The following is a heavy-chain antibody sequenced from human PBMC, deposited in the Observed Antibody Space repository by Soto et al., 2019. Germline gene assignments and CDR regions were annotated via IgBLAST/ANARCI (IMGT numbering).Heavy chain of an antibody. CDR1: GFTFSSYS. J-gene: IGHJ5*02. CDR2: ISSSSTTK. D-gene: IGHD2-15*01. CDR3: AIDGCSGSICLNWFDP. V-gene: IGHV3-48*01. Sequence: EVQLVESGGGLVQPGGSLRLSCAASGFTFSSYSMNWVRKAPGKGLEWVSYISSSSTTKYYADSVKGRFTISRDNAKNSLYLQMNSLRAEDTAVYYCAIDGCSGSICLNWFDPWGQGTLVTVSS.